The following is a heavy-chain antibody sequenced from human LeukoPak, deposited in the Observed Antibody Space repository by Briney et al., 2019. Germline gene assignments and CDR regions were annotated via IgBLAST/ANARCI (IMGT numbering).Heavy chain of an antibody. D-gene: IGHD1-26*01. Sequence: SETLSLTCAVYIDSFSNYHWNWIRQTPSKGLEWIGEVNEVGGTNISPSLRNRVILSADTSKNQFFLKLISVTAADTAVYYCARGQGATVPQVGKNWFDPWGQGTRVTVSS. CDR3: ARGQGATVPQVGKNWFDP. CDR2: VNEVGGT. J-gene: IGHJ5*02. CDR1: IDSFSNYH. V-gene: IGHV4-34*01.